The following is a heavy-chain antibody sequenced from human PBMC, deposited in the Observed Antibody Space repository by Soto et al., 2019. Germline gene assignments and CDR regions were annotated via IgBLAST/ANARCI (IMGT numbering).Heavy chain of an antibody. J-gene: IGHJ5*02. V-gene: IGHV4-39*01. D-gene: IGHD3-10*01. CDR2: KFYSGSS. Sequence: SETLCLTCTVSGGYISSALYYWAWIRQPPGKGLEWIGSKFYSGSSYYNPSLKSRVTISVDTSKNQFSLKVTSVTAADTAVYYCARQEGSGSYDNWFDPWGQGTLVTVSS. CDR1: GGYISSALYY. CDR3: ARQEGSGSYDNWFDP.